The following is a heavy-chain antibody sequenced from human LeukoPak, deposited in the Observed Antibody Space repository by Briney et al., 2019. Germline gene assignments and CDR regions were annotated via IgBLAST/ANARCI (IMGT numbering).Heavy chain of an antibody. V-gene: IGHV4-39*07. CDR3: ARGVTYCGGDCYISPENPYNWFDP. D-gene: IGHD2-21*02. Sequence: SETLSLTCTVSGGSISSSSYYWGWIRQPPGKGLEWIGSIYYSGSTYYNPSLKSRVTISVDTSKNQFSLKLSSVTAADTAVYYCARGVTYCGGDCYISPENPYNWFDPWGQGTLVTVSS. J-gene: IGHJ5*02. CDR1: GGSISSSSYY. CDR2: IYYSGST.